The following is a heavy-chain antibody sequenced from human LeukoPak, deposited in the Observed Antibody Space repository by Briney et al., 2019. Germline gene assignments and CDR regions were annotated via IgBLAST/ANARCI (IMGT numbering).Heavy chain of an antibody. J-gene: IGHJ6*02. V-gene: IGHV3-30-3*01. CDR1: GFTFSSYA. Sequence: GGSLRLSCAASGFTFSSYAMHWVRQAPGKGLEWVAVISYDGSNKYYADSVKGRFTISRDNSKNTLYLQMNSLRAEDTAVYYCARDWREQQLGTQNYYYYGMDVWGQGTTATVSS. D-gene: IGHD6-13*01. CDR2: ISYDGSNK. CDR3: ARDWREQQLGTQNYYYYGMDV.